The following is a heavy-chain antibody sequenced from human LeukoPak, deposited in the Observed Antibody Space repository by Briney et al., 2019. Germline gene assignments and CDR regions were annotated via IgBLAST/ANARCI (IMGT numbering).Heavy chain of an antibody. CDR3: ARVRGIAAAFDAFDI. CDR2: IWYDGSNK. J-gene: IGHJ3*02. CDR1: GFTFSSYA. D-gene: IGHD6-13*01. Sequence: HPGGSLRLSCAASGFTFSSYAMHWVRQAPGKGLEWVAVIWYDGSNKYYADSVKGRFTISRDNSKNTLYLQMNSLRAEDTAVYYCARVRGIAAAFDAFDIWGQGTMVTVSS. V-gene: IGHV3-33*08.